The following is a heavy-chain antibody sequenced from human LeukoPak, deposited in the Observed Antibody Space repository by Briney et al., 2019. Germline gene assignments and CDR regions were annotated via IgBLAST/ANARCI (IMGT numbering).Heavy chain of an antibody. J-gene: IGHJ5*02. D-gene: IGHD1-26*01. CDR2: SDDSGSS. Sequence: SGTLSLTCSVFGGSIRSYYWTWIRQPPGKGLEWIGYSDDSGSSIYNPSLKSRVTISMDTSKNQFSLKMYSVTAADTAVYYCAREASDSGSYSNWLDPWGQGTLVTVSS. V-gene: IGHV4-59*12. CDR3: AREASDSGSYSNWLDP. CDR1: GGSIRSYY.